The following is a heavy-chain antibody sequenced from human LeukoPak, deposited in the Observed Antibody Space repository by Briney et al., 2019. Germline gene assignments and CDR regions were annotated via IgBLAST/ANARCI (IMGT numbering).Heavy chain of an antibody. CDR3: ARVKGGIAAAGNYFDY. V-gene: IGHV3-30-3*01. Sequence: GGSLRLSCAASGFAFSSYDMHWVRQGPGKGLEWVALVSYDGGSKYYADSVKGRITISRDNSKNTLHLQMNSLRTEDTAVYYCARVKGGIAAAGNYFDYWGQGTLVTVSS. D-gene: IGHD6-13*01. CDR2: VSYDGGSK. J-gene: IGHJ4*02. CDR1: GFAFSSYD.